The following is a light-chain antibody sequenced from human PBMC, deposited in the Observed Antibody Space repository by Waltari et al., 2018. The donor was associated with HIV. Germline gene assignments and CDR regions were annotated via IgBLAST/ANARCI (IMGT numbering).Light chain of an antibody. CDR3: SSYPGSFPWV. J-gene: IGLJ3*02. V-gene: IGLV2-8*01. CDR2: EVT. CDR1: SSDVGGYNY. Sequence: QSALTQPPSASGSPGQSVTISCTGSSSDVGGYNYVSRYQQHPGKAPKLIIYEVTKRPSGVPDRFSGSKSGNTASLTVSGLQAEDEADYYCSSYPGSFPWVFGGGTKLTVL.